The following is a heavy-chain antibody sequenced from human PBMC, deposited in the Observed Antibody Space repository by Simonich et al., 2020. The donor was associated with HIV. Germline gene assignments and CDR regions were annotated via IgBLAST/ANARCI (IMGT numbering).Heavy chain of an antibody. D-gene: IGHD5-18*01. CDR3: ARVIGARDTNDN. V-gene: IGHV3-7*01. Sequence: EVQLMESGGGWVQPGGSLRLSCAASGFTFNRFWMSGVRQAPGKELEWVANREEDMSERHYVESVKGRLTISRDNTKNSLYLQMDSLRAEDMGVYYCARVIGARDTNDNWGQGTLVTVSS. J-gene: IGHJ4*02. CDR1: GFTFNRFW. CDR2: REEDMSER.